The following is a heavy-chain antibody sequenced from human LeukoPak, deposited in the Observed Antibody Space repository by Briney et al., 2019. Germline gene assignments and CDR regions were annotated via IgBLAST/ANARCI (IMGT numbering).Heavy chain of an antibody. CDR3: ARDTRQRGYSGYDSGYFDY. V-gene: IGHV3-48*03. D-gene: IGHD5-12*01. CDR1: GFTFSSYE. Sequence: PGGSLRLSCAASGFTFSSYEMNWVRQAPGEGLEWVSYISSSGSTIYYADSVKGRFTISRDNAKNSLYLQMNSLRAEDTAVYYCARDTRQRGYSGYDSGYFDYWGQGTLVTVSS. J-gene: IGHJ4*02. CDR2: ISSSGSTI.